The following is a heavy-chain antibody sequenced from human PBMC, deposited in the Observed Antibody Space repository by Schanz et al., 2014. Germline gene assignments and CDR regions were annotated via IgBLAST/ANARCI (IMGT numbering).Heavy chain of an antibody. J-gene: IGHJ4*02. CDR2: IWYDGNNK. D-gene: IGHD2-21*01. CDR3: AKGQLLSYYFDY. Sequence: QVQLVESGGDVVQPGRSLRLSCAASGFTFSSYGMHWVRQAPGKGLEWVAVIWYDGNNKYYADSVKGRFTISRDNSKNILYLQMNSLRAEDTAVYYCAKGQLLSYYFDYWGQGTLVTVSS. CDR1: GFTFSSYG. V-gene: IGHV3-33*06.